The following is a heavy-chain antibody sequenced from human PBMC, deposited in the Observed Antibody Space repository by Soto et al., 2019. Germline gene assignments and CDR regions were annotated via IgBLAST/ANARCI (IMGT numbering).Heavy chain of an antibody. CDR2: TYYRSQWLT. CDR1: GDSVSSDSAA. CDR3: ARGGGNFDY. V-gene: IGHV6-1*01. J-gene: IGHJ4*02. Sequence: QVDLQQSGPGLVEPSQTLSLTCVISGDSVSSDSAAWNWIRLSPSRGLEWLGRTYYRSQWLTEYATSVRGRIIVNPDTSKNQVSLHLNSVTPEDTAVYFCARGGGNFDYWGQGTLVTVSS.